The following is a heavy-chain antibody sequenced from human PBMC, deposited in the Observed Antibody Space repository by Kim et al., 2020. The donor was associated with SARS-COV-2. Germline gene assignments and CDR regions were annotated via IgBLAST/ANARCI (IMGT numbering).Heavy chain of an antibody. CDR2: ILYDGSEK. CDR3: ARELWFRVGATSSFDI. CDR1: GFTFSTYT. Sequence: GGSLRLSCEASGFTFSTYTMHWVRQAPGKGLEWVAVILYDGSEKYYADSVKGRFTLSRDNSKNTLFMEMDSLGAEDTAVYYCARELWFRVGATSSFDIWGQGTMVTVSS. D-gene: IGHD1-26*01. V-gene: IGHV3-30-3*01. J-gene: IGHJ3*02.